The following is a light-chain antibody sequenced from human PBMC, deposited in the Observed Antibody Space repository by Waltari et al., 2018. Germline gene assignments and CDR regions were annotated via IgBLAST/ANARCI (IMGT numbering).Light chain of an antibody. V-gene: IGLV4-69*01. CDR2: VKSDGSH. CDR1: SGHNTNI. Sequence: QLVLTQSPSASASLGASVKLTCTLSSGHNTNIIAWLQQQPEKGPRFLMNVKSDGSHNKGVGIPDRFSGSSSGAERYLPISSLQSEDEADYYCQTGGHGTWVFGGGTRLTVL. J-gene: IGLJ3*02. CDR3: QTGGHGTWV.